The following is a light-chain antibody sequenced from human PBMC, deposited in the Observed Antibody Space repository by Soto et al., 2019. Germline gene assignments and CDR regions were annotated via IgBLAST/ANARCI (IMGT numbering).Light chain of an antibody. CDR3: QQYGSSFWT. V-gene: IGKV3-20*01. CDR2: GAS. J-gene: IGKJ1*01. CDR1: QSVSSSY. Sequence: EIVLTQSPGTLSLSPGERATLSCRASQSVSSSYLAWYQQKPGQAPRLLIYGASSRATGIPDRFSGSGSGTDFTLTISRLEPVDFAVYYCQQYGSSFWTFGQGTKVDIK.